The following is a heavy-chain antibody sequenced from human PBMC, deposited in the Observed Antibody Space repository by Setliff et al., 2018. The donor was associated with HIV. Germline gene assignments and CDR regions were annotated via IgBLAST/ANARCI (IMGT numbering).Heavy chain of an antibody. V-gene: IGHV1-24*01. J-gene: IGHJ1*01. CDR3: ATDPGYSSTWYSESFQH. Sequence: ASVKVSCKISGYTLTELSIHWVRQAPGKGLEWMANFDPEDGETFYAQKFQGRLTMTEDTSTDTAYMELSSLRSDDTAMYYCATDPGYSSTWYSESFQHWGQGTGVTVS. CDR1: GYTLTELS. CDR2: FDPEDGET. D-gene: IGHD6-13*01.